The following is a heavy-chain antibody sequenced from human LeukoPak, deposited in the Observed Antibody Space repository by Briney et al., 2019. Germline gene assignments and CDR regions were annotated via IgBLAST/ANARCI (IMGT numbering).Heavy chain of an antibody. CDR1: GASIRTGLYY. CDR3: ARLTTVTMMFDS. CDR2: IYYSGDT. D-gene: IGHD4-17*01. V-gene: IGHV4-30-4*08. J-gene: IGHJ4*02. Sequence: SETPSLTCTVSGASIRTGLYYWSWIRQSPGKGLEWIGYIYYSGDTYYNPSLEGRLTISVDTSKNQFSLKLSSVTAADTAVYYCARLTTVTMMFDSWGQGTLVTVSS.